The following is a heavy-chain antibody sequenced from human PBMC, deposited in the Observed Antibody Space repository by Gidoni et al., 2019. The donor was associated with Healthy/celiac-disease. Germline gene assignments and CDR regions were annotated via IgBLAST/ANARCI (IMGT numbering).Heavy chain of an antibody. V-gene: IGHV1-69*01. CDR2: ITPIFGTA. Sequence: QVQLVQSGAAGKKPGSSVKVSCKASGGPSRSCAISWVRQGPGQGLAWMGGITPIFGTANYAQKFQGRVTITADESTSTAYMELSSLRSEETAVYYCARAIYGGNSGGGGNYYYYYMDVWGKGTTVTVSS. CDR1: GGPSRSCA. CDR3: ARAIYGGNSGGGGNYYYYYMDV. J-gene: IGHJ6*03. D-gene: IGHD4-17*01.